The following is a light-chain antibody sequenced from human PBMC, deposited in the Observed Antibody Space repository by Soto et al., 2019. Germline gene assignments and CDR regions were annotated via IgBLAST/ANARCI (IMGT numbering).Light chain of an antibody. CDR3: QQFDSLPYT. V-gene: IGKV1-33*01. J-gene: IGKJ2*01. CDR1: QDINDR. Sequence: DIQMTQSASFLSASVGDRVTITCQASQDINDRLNWYQQKPGKAPKILISDASSLETGVPSRFSGDGSGTDFTLTINNLQPEDFATYHCQQFDSLPYTFGQGTSLEI. CDR2: DAS.